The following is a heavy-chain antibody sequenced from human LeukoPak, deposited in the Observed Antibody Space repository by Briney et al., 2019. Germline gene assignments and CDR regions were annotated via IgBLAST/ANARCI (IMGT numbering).Heavy chain of an antibody. CDR3: ARAPGIQWLVLNYYMDV. V-gene: IGHV3-74*01. J-gene: IGHJ6*03. CDR2: INSDGSST. D-gene: IGHD6-19*01. CDR1: GFTFSSYW. Sequence: GGSLRLSCAASGFTFSSYWMHWVRHAPGKGLVWVSRINSDGSSTSYADSVKGRFTISRDNAKNTLYLQMNSLRAEDTAVYYCARAPGIQWLVLNYYMDVWGKGTTVTVSS.